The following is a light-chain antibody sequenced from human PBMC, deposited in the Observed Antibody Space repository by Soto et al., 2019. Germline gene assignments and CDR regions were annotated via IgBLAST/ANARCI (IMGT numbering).Light chain of an antibody. CDR3: QQYSDYSRT. V-gene: IGKV1-5*03. J-gene: IGKJ1*01. CDR2: KPS. CDR1: QSISSW. Sequence: DIQMTQSPSTLSASVGDRVTITCRASQSISSWLAWYQQKPGKAPELLIYKPSSLQSGVPSRFSGSGYETEFTLTISSLQPDDFATYYCQQYSDYSRTFGQGTKVEVK.